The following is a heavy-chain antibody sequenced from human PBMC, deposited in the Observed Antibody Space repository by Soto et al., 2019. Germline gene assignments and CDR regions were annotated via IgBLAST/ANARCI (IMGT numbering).Heavy chain of an antibody. CDR2: INPNSGGT. CDR3: AREWDDYSNYFDY. J-gene: IGHJ4*02. D-gene: IGHD4-4*01. CDR1: GYTFTGYY. V-gene: IGHV1-2*04. Sequence: ASVKVSCKASGYTFTGYYMHWVRQAPGQGLEWMGWINPNSGGTNYAQKFQGWVTMTRDTSISTAYMELSRLRSDDTAVYYCAREWDDYSNYFDYWGQGTLVTVSS.